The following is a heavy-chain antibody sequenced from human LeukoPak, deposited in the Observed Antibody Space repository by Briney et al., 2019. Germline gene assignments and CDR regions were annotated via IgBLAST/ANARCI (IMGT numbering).Heavy chain of an antibody. CDR3: ARTGSSGYHDAFDI. Sequence: ASVKVSCKASGYTFTTYDINWVRQAPGQGLEWMGWMNPNSVNTGYAQRFQGRITITRNTSISTAYMELSSLRSEDTAVYYCARTGSSGYHDAFDIWGQGTMVTVSS. D-gene: IGHD3-22*01. J-gene: IGHJ3*02. V-gene: IGHV1-8*03. CDR1: GYTFTTYD. CDR2: MNPNSVNT.